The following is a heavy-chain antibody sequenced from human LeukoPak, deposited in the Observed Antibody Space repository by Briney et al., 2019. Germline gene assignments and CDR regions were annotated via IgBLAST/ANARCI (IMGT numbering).Heavy chain of an antibody. Sequence: SETLSLTCTVSGGSISSSSYYWGWIRHPPGKGLEWIGEINHSGSTNYNPSLKSRVTISVDTSKNQFSLKLSSVTAADTAVYYCARGPLSVYGDYPPWGQGTLVTVSS. CDR3: ARGPLSVYGDYPP. CDR1: GGSISSSSYY. J-gene: IGHJ5*02. D-gene: IGHD4-17*01. V-gene: IGHV4-39*07. CDR2: INHSGST.